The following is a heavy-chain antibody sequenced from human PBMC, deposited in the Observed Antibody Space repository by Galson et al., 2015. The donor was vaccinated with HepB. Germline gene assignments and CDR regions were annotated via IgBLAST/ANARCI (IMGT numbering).Heavy chain of an antibody. CDR2: IYPGDSDT. D-gene: IGHD5-18*01. V-gene: IGHV5-51*01. CDR1: GYSFTSYW. CDR3: ARPRATWRIQLWPDAFDI. Sequence: QSGAEVKKPGESLKISCKGSGYSFTSYWIGWVRQMPGKGLEWMGIIYPGDSDTRYSPSFQGQVTISADKSISTAYLRWSSLKASDTAMYYCARPRATWRIQLWPDAFDIWGQGTMVTVSS. J-gene: IGHJ3*02.